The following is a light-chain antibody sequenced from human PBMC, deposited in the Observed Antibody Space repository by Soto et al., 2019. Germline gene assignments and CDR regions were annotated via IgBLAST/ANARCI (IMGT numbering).Light chain of an antibody. CDR1: QSVSSN. V-gene: IGKV3-15*01. CDR2: GAS. CDR3: QQYNNWPPWT. J-gene: IGKJ1*01. Sequence: EIVMTQSPATLSVSPGERATLSCRASQSVSSNLAWYQQKPGQAPRLLIYGASTRATGIPARFSGSGSGTDFTLTISSLQSEDFAVYYGQQYNNWPPWTFGHGTKVEIK.